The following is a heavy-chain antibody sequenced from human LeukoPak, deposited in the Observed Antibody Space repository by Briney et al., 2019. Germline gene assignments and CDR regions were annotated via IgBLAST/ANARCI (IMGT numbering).Heavy chain of an antibody. Sequence: PGGSLRLSCAASGFTFSTYGMHWVRQAPGKGLEWVALVWSDGNGKFYADSVKGRFTLSRDNSKNTVYLQMNSLRAEDTAVYYCAKGRVGATPLYWGQGTLVTVSS. J-gene: IGHJ4*02. D-gene: IGHD1-26*01. CDR1: GFTFSTYG. CDR3: AKGRVGATPLY. CDR2: VWSDGNGK. V-gene: IGHV3-33*06.